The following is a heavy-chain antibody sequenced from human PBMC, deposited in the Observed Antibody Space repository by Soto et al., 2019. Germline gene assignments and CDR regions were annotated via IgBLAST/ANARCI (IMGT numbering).Heavy chain of an antibody. Sequence: ESGGGVVQPGRSLRLSCAASGFAFNKYAMHWVRQAPGKGLEWVAVISFDEVRKGYSDSVKGRFTISRDNSKNTLFLQMNTLRTEDTAVYYCASLYYYSLTQYFDYWGQGTLVTVSS. J-gene: IGHJ4*02. CDR2: ISFDEVRK. D-gene: IGHD3-16*01. V-gene: IGHV3-30*04. CDR1: GFAFNKYA. CDR3: ASLYYYSLTQYFDY.